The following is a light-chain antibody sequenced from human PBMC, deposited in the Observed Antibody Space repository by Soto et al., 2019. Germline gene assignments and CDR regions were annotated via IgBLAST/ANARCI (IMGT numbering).Light chain of an antibody. CDR3: QQSYGIPWT. Sequence: QVSRVPASLYASEGAMVIISCLASQSISRYLNWYQRKPGRAPKLLVYAASNLQSGVPSRFSGSGSETDFTLTINSLQPEDFATYYCQQSYGIPWTFGQGTKVDIK. CDR2: AAS. V-gene: IGKV1-39*01. CDR1: QSISRY. J-gene: IGKJ1*01.